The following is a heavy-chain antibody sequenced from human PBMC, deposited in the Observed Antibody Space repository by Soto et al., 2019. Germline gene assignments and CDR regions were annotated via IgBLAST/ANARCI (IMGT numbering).Heavy chain of an antibody. D-gene: IGHD1-1*01. CDR2: IKTDGSTT. CDR3: ARNWKGVDH. Sequence: EVQLVESGGGLVQPGESLRLSCEASGFTFSNHWMHWVRQAPGKGPVWVARIKTDGSTTNYADYVKGRFTVSRDNAKNTLFLQMNSLRVEDTAVYYCARNWKGVDHWGQGTLVTVSS. CDR1: GFTFSNHW. V-gene: IGHV3-74*01. J-gene: IGHJ4*02.